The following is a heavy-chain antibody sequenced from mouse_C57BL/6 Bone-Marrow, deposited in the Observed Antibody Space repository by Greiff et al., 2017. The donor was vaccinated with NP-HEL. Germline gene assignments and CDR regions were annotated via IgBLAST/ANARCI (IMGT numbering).Heavy chain of an antibody. Sequence: QVQLKQPGAELVKPGASVKMSCKASGYTFTSYWITWVKQRPGQGLEWIGDIYPGSGSTNYNEKFKSKATLTADTSSSTAYMQLSSLTSADSAVYYCARQGKLFWGQGTTLTVSS. J-gene: IGHJ2*01. CDR3: ARQGKLF. V-gene: IGHV1-55*01. CDR2: IYPGSGST. CDR1: GYTFTSYW. D-gene: IGHD4-1*01.